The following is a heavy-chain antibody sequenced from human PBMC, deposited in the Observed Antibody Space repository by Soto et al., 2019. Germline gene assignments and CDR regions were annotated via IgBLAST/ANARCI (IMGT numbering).Heavy chain of an antibody. CDR2: IHYSGST. D-gene: IGHD3-22*01. Sequence: PSETLSLTCTVSGGSISSGNYYWSWIRQHPGKGLEWIGNIHYSGSTYYDSSLKSRVTISVDTSKNQFSLKLSSVTAADTAMCYCASQHYYDSSGYYVVYWGQGTLVTVSS. J-gene: IGHJ4*02. CDR1: GGSISSGNYY. V-gene: IGHV4-39*01. CDR3: ASQHYYDSSGYYVVY.